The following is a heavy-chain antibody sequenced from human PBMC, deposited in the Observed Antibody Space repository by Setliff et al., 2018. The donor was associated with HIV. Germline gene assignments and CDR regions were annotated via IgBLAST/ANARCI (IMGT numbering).Heavy chain of an antibody. CDR1: GFTFSDYY. CDR3: ACRVVAATEVDY. Sequence: GGSLRLSCAASGFTFSDYYMSWIRQAPGKGLEWVSYISSRGSERYYVDSVKGRFTISRDNAKNSLYLQMNSLRAEDTAMYYCACRVVAATEVDYWGQGTLVTVSS. J-gene: IGHJ4*02. CDR2: ISSRGSER. V-gene: IGHV3-11*01. D-gene: IGHD2-15*01.